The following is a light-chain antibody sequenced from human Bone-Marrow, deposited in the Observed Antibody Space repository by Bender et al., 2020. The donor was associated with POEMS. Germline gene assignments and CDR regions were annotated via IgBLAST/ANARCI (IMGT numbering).Light chain of an antibody. V-gene: IGLV3-1*01. J-gene: IGLJ2*01. CDR2: QDT. CDR3: QSWGSNTAV. CDR1: KLGEEY. Sequence: SYELTQPPSVSVSPGHTATITCSGEKLGEEYACWYQQKPGQSPVVVIYQDTKRPSGIPERFSGSTSGNTASLTISGTQTMDGADYYCQSWGSNTAVFGGGTKLTVL.